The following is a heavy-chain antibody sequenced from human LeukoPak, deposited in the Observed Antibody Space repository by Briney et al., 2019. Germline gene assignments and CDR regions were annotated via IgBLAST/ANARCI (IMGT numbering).Heavy chain of an antibody. CDR3: ARAVRWRMEYYFEY. J-gene: IGHJ4*02. D-gene: IGHD3-3*01. CDR2: INTDGSRT. Sequence: GGSLRLSCAASGFTFSSYCMDWVRQTPGKGLVWVSRINTDGSRTCYADSVKGRFTISRDNAKNTLYLQMNSVRAQDTAVFYCARAVRWRMEYYFEYWGQGTLVTVSS. V-gene: IGHV3-74*01. CDR1: GFTFSSYC.